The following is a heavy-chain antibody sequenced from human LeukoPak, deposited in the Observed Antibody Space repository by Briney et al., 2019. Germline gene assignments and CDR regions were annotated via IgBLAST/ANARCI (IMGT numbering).Heavy chain of an antibody. J-gene: IGHJ4*01. V-gene: IGHV4-4*07. D-gene: IGHD3-22*01. CDR3: ARGGTDSRGYYYGGYFDY. CDR1: GGSISSYY. CDR2: IYTRGST. Sequence: PSETLSLTCTVSGGSISSYYWSWIRQPAGKGLEWIGRIYTRGSTNYNPSLKSRVTISVDKSKNQFSLKLSSVTAADTAVYYCARGGTDSRGYYYGGYFDYWGQEPWSPSPQ.